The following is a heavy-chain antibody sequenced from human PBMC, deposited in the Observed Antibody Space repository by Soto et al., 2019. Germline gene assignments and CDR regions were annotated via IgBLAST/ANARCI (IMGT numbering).Heavy chain of an antibody. J-gene: IGHJ6*03. CDR1: GYTFTSYA. CDR2: INAGNGNT. CDR3: ARALKGTSFGVVPNYYMDV. V-gene: IGHV1-3*01. D-gene: IGHD3-3*01. Sequence: ASVKVSCKAPGYTFTSYAMHWVRQAPGQRLEWMGWINAGNGNTKYSQKFQGRVTITRDTSASTAYMELSSLRSEDTAVYYCARALKGTSFGVVPNYYMDVWGKGTTVTVSS.